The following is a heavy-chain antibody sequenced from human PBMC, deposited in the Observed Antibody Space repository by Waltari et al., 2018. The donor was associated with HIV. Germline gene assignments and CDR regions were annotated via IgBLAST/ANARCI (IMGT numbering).Heavy chain of an antibody. CDR2: IKQDGSEK. Sequence: EVQLVESGGGLVQPGGSLRLSCAASGFTFSSYWMSWVRQAPGKGLEWVANIKQDGSEKYYVDSVKGRFTSSRDNAKNSLYLQMNSLRAEDTAVYYCARDGKLRYFDWLADYWGQGTLVTVSS. CDR1: GFTFSSYW. D-gene: IGHD3-9*01. V-gene: IGHV3-7*01. J-gene: IGHJ4*02. CDR3: ARDGKLRYFDWLADY.